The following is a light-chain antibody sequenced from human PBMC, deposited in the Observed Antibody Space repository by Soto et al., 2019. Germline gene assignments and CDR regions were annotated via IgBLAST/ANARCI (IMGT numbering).Light chain of an antibody. CDR3: QQYETFSGT. CDR2: DAS. V-gene: IGKV1-5*01. CDR1: QSVSGW. J-gene: IGKJ1*01. Sequence: DSRMTQSTSTLSASVGGTVTVTCRASQSVSGWLAWYQQKPGEAPKLLIYDASALPRGVPSRFSGSGSGTKFTLTIASLQPDDFATYYCQQYETFSGTFGPGTKVDNK.